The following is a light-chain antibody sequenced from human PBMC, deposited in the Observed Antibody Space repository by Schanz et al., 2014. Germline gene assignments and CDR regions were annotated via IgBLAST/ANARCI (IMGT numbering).Light chain of an antibody. CDR1: ESVNVN. CDR3: QQYNNWPPLT. CDR2: GAS. J-gene: IGKJ5*01. V-gene: IGKV3D-15*01. Sequence: ETVMTQSPATLSVSPGDRATLSCRASESVNVNLAWYQQKPGQAPRLLIYGASNRATGIPARFSGSGSGSGFTLTISSLQSEDFAVYYCQQYNNWPPLTFGQGTRLEIK.